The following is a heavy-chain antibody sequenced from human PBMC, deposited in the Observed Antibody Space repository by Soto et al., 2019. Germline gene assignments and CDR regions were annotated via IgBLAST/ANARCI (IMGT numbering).Heavy chain of an antibody. J-gene: IGHJ6*02. CDR3: AREEGGYYYYYYYYGMDV. CDR1: GFTFSSYW. D-gene: IGHD3-22*01. CDR2: INSDGSST. V-gene: IGHV3-74*01. Sequence: EVQLVESGGGLVQPGGSLRLSCAASGFTFSSYWMHWVRQAPGKGLVWVSRINSDGSSTSYADSVKGRFTISRDNAKNTLYLQMNSLRAEDTAVYYCAREEGGYYYYYYYYGMDVWGQGTTVTVSS.